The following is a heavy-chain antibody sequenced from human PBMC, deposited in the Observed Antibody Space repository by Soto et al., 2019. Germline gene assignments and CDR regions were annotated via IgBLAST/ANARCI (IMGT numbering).Heavy chain of an antibody. D-gene: IGHD2-15*01. V-gene: IGHV4-30-2*06. CDR3: ARGGGYQQDDY. CDR2: IGHLETT. CDR1: GVAMTYGGYS. J-gene: IGHJ4*02. Sequence: LSLTSLVAGVAMTYGGYSWSWIRQSPEKGLEWLGYIGHLETTYYNPSFKSLLSLAIDRTRNQFSLSLSSTTAADKAVYYCARGGGYQQDDYWGQGTLVTVSS.